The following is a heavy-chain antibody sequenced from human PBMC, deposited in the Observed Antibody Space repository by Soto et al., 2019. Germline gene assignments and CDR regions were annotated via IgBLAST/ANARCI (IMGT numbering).Heavy chain of an antibody. V-gene: IGHV4-39*01. Sequence: QLQLQESGPGLVKPSETLSLTCTVSGGSISSSSYYWGWIRQPPGKGLEWIGSIYYSGSTYYNPSLKSRVTISVDTSKNQFSLKLSSVTAADTAVYYCARLPVVYGDCVVGFYYFDYWGQGTLVTVSS. D-gene: IGHD4-17*01. CDR2: IYYSGST. CDR3: ARLPVVYGDCVVGFYYFDY. CDR1: GGSISSSSYY. J-gene: IGHJ4*02.